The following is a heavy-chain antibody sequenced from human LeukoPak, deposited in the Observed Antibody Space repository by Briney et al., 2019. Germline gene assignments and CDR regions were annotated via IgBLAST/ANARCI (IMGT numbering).Heavy chain of an antibody. V-gene: IGHV3-66*01. D-gene: IGHD6-13*01. J-gene: IGHJ4*02. Sequence: PGGSLRLSCAAPGFTVSSNYMSWVRQAPGKGLEWVSVIYSGGSTYYADSVKGRFTISRDNSKNTLYLQMNSLRAEDTAVYYCARSLQQQPFDYWGQGTLVTVSS. CDR3: ARSLQQQPFDY. CDR2: IYSGGST. CDR1: GFTVSSNY.